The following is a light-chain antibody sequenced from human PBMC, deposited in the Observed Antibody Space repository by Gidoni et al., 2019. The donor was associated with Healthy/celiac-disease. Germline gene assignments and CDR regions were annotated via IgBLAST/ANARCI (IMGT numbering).Light chain of an antibody. CDR2: DAS. J-gene: IGKJ2*01. CDR3: QQYDNPLYT. Sequence: DSQMTQSPSSLSASVGDRVTITCQASQDISNYLNWYQQKPGKAPKLLIYDASNLETGVPSRFSGSGSGTDFTFTISSLQPEDIATYYCQQYDNPLYTFGQGTKLEIK. CDR1: QDISNY. V-gene: IGKV1-33*01.